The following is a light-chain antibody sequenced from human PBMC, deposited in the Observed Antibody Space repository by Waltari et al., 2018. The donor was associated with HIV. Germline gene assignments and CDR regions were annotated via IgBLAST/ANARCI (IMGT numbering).Light chain of an antibody. V-gene: IGKV4-1*01. J-gene: IGKJ1*01. CDR3: QQFFSLPAT. CDR1: RSILYSSKTRNY. Sequence: DIVMTQSTDSLAVSLGERATMSCRPGRSILYSSKTRNYLAWYQHKSGQPPKLLVSWASARESGVPERFSGNGSGTDFTLTISSLQAEDVAVYYCQQFFSLPATFGQGTKVEIK. CDR2: WAS.